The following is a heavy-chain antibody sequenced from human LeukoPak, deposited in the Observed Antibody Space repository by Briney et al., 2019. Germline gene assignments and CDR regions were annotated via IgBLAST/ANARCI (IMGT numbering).Heavy chain of an antibody. CDR3: ARGFYDTYLFDY. CDR1: KFTFSSYW. D-gene: IGHD2/OR15-2a*01. Sequence: PGGSLRLSCAASKFTFSSYWMSWVRQAPGKGLEWVANINQDGSEKNYVDSVKGRFTISRDNAKNSLYLQMNSLRAEDTAVYYCARGFYDTYLFDYWGQGTLVTVSS. V-gene: IGHV3-7*04. CDR2: INQDGSEK. J-gene: IGHJ4*02.